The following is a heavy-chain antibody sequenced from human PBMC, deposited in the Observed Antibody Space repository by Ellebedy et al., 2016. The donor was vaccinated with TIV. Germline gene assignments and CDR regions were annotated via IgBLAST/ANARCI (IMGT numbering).Heavy chain of an antibody. CDR3: ERDRDYGTFDY. D-gene: IGHD4-17*01. V-gene: IGHV1-3*01. CDR1: GYTFTSYA. J-gene: IGHJ4*02. Sequence: AASVKVSCKASGYTFTSYAMHWVRQAPGQRLEWMGWFNAGNGNTKYSQKFQGRVTITRDTSASTAYMELSSLRSEDTAVYYCERDRDYGTFDYWGQGTLVTVSS. CDR2: FNAGNGNT.